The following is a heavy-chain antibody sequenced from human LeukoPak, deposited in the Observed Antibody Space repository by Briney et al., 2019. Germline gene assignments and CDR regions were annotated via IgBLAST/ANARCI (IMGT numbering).Heavy chain of an antibody. CDR1: GFTFSSYS. CDR2: ISSSSSTI. J-gene: IGHJ6*04. V-gene: IGHV3-48*01. CDR3: AELGITMIGGV. Sequence: GGSLRLSCAASGFTFSSYSMNWVRQAPGKGLEWVSYISSSSSTIYYADSVKGRFTISRDNAKNSLYLQKNSLRAEDTAVYYCAELGITMIGGVRGKGTTVTISS. D-gene: IGHD3-10*02.